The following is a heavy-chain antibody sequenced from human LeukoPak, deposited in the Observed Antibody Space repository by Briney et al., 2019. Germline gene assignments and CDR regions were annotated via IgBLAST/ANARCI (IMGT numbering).Heavy chain of an antibody. V-gene: IGHV4-34*01. CDR3: ARAPRWLQGFDY. D-gene: IGHD5-24*01. J-gene: IGHJ4*02. CDR2: INHSGST. CDR1: GGSFSGYY. Sequence: SETLSLTCAVYGGSFSGYYWSWIRQPPGKGLEWIGEINHSGSTNYNPSLKSRVTISVDTSKNQLSLKLSSVTAADTAVYYCARAPRWLQGFDYWGQGTLVTVSS.